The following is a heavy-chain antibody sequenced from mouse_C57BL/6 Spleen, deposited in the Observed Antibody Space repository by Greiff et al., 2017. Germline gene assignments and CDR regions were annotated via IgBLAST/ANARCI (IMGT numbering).Heavy chain of an antibody. V-gene: IGHV2-4*01. CDR3: AKNYDYGYYAMDY. CDR2: IWSGGST. CDR1: GFSLTSYG. Sequence: QVQLKESGPGLVQPSQSLSITCTVSGFSLTSYGVHWVRQPPGKGLEWLGVIWSGGSTDYNAAFISRLSISKDNSKSHVFFKMNSLQADDTAIYYCAKNYDYGYYAMDYWGQGTSVTVSS. J-gene: IGHJ4*01. D-gene: IGHD2-4*01.